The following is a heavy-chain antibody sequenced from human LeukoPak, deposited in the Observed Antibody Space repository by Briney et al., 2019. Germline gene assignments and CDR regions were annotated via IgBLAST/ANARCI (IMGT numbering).Heavy chain of an antibody. Sequence: GGSLRLSCAASGFTFSGHWMHWVRQAPGKGLVWVSRINTDGGTTYYADSVKGRFTISRDNAKDTLYLQMDSLRAEDTAVYFCGRGNSPGGWLDPWGQGTLVTVSS. V-gene: IGHV3-74*01. CDR3: GRGNSPGGWLDP. CDR2: INTDGGTT. CDR1: GFTFSGHW. D-gene: IGHD1-14*01. J-gene: IGHJ5*02.